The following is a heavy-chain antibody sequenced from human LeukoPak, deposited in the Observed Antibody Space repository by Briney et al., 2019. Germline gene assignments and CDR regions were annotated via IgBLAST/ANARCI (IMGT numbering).Heavy chain of an antibody. V-gene: IGHV5-51*01. CDR1: GYSFTSYL. D-gene: IGHD2-2*01. CDR2: IYPGDSDT. Sequence: GKSLKISCKGSGYSFTSYLISWVRPVPAQGLEWMGIIYPGDSDTRYSPSFQGQVTISADKSISTAYMQWSSLKASDTAMYYCAIIPYCSSTSCSDYWGQGTLVTVSS. J-gene: IGHJ4*02. CDR3: AIIPYCSSTSCSDY.